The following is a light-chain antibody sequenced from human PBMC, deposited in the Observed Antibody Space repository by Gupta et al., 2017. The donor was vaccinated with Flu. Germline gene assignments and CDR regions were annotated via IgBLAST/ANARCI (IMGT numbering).Light chain of an antibody. Sequence: QAVLTQPPAVSAPPGPTITISCTGSSSKVGAPYDINWYQQLPGTAPKLLIYGDSNRPSGGPDRFSGSKSGTSASLAITGLQAEDEADYYCQSYDSSLSGFWVFGGGTKRTVL. J-gene: IGLJ3*02. V-gene: IGLV1-40*01. CDR1: SSKVGAPYD. CDR2: GDS. CDR3: QSYDSSLSGFWV.